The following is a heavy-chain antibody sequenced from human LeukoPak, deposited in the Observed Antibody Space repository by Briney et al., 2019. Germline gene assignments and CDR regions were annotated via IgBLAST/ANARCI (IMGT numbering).Heavy chain of an antibody. D-gene: IGHD6-13*01. J-gene: IGHJ5*02. CDR3: ASRRSSSWSPFDP. CDR1: GYTFTGYY. V-gene: IGHV1-2*02. Sequence: GASVEVSCKASGYTFTGYYIHWVRQAPGQGLEWKGWINPNSGGTNYAQKFQGRVTMTRDTSISTAYMELSRLRSDDTAVYYCASRRSSSWSPFDPWGQGTLVTVSS. CDR2: INPNSGGT.